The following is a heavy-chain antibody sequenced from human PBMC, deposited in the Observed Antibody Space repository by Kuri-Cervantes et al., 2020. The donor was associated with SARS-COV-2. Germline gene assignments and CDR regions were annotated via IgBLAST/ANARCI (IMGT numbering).Heavy chain of an antibody. J-gene: IGHJ4*02. Sequence: GESLKISCTASGFIFSDYYMTWIRQGPGKGLEWIGRIRSNSAGGTRDYAAPFKGRFSISRDDSKNTMYLQMSSLEVEDTGVYYCSTMRSYWGQGALVTVSS. CDR2: IRSNSAGGTR. V-gene: IGHV3-15*01. CDR3: STMRSY. CDR1: GFIFSDYY. D-gene: IGHD6-19*01.